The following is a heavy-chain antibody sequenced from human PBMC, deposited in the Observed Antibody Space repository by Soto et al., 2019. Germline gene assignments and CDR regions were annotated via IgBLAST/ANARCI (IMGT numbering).Heavy chain of an antibody. D-gene: IGHD1-26*01. J-gene: IGHJ4*02. CDR3: ARWEQPLFDY. Sequence: QVKLVESGGGVVQPGRSLRLSRAASGFNVSAYTMHWVRQAPGKGLEWVAVISSDGNHKHYTDSVKGRFTISRDTSTNTLYLQMNSLRAEDTAVYYCARWEQPLFDYWGQGTLVTVSS. V-gene: IGHV3-30-3*01. CDR1: GFNVSAYT. CDR2: ISSDGNHK.